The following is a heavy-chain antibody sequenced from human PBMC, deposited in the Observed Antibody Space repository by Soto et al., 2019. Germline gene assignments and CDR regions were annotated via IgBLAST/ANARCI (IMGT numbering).Heavy chain of an antibody. V-gene: IGHV1-18*04. J-gene: IGHJ4*02. CDR1: GYTFTSYG. D-gene: IGHD6-19*01. Sequence: ASVKVSCKASGYTFTSYGISWVRQAPGQGLEWMGWISAYNGNTNYAQKLQGRVTMTTDTSTGTAYMELRSLRSDDTAVYYCARDVAVAGTDPWDYWGQGTLVTVSS. CDR3: ARDVAVAGTDPWDY. CDR2: ISAYNGNT.